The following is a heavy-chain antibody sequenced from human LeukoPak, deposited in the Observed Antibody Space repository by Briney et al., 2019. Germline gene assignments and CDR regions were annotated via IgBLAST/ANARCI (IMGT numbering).Heavy chain of an antibody. CDR2: ISDSGGGT. J-gene: IGHJ6*02. D-gene: IGHD3-3*01. V-gene: IGHV3-23*01. CDR3: AKVSATTIFGVVITYYYYYYGMDV. Sequence: GGSLRLSCAASGFTFNNFAMTWVRQAPGKGLQWVSAISDSGGGTYYADSVKGRFTISRDNSKNTLYLQMNSLRAEDTAVYYCAKVSATTIFGVVITYYYYYYGMDVWGQGTTVTVSS. CDR1: GFTFNNFA.